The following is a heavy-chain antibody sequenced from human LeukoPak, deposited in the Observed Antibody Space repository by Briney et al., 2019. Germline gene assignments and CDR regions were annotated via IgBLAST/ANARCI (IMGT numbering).Heavy chain of an antibody. Sequence: GGSLRLSCAASGFTFSNYWMHWVRHVPGKGLVWVSHINSDGRIINYADSVKGRFTISRDNAKNTLYLQMNSLRVEDTAVYYCARGRGWYFDLGGRGTLVTVSS. CDR1: GFTFSNYW. D-gene: IGHD3-10*01. V-gene: IGHV3-74*01. J-gene: IGHJ2*01. CDR3: ARGRGWYFDL. CDR2: INSDGRII.